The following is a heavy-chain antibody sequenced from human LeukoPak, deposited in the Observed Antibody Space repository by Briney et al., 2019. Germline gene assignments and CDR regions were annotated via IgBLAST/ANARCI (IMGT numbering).Heavy chain of an antibody. D-gene: IGHD6-19*01. CDR1: GYTFTGYY. CDR3: ARGFSSGLDN. V-gene: IGHV1-2*02. Sequence: ASVKVSCKASGYTFTGYYMQWVRQAPGQGLEWMGWIIPHSGDTTYAQKFQGRVTITRDTSISTAYMELRRLTSGDTAVYYCARGFSSGLDNWGQGALVTVSS. J-gene: IGHJ4*02. CDR2: IIPHSGDT.